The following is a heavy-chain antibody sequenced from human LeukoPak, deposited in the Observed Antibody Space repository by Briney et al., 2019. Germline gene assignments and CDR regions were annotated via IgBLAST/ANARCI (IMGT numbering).Heavy chain of an antibody. V-gene: IGHV4-39*01. D-gene: IGHD2-15*01. CDR2: IYYTGST. CDR3: ARQAAYCSSGSCYPNWFDP. CDR1: GGSLSSSSYY. J-gene: IGHJ5*02. Sequence: PSETLSLTCTVSGGSLSSSSYYWGWIRQPPGKGLESLGSIYYTGSTYYNPSLKSRVTISVDTSKNQFSLKLSSVTAADTAVYYCARQAAYCSSGSCYPNWFDPWGQGTLVTVSS.